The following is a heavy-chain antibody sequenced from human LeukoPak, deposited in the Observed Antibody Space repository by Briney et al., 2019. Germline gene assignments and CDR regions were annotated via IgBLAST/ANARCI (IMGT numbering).Heavy chain of an antibody. J-gene: IGHJ4*02. D-gene: IGHD3-22*01. CDR3: ASSYDSSGYYPHVFDY. CDR2: IYYSGST. V-gene: IGHV4-31*03. Sequence: PSETLSLTCTVSGGSISSGGYYWSWIRQHPGKGLEWIGYIYYSGSTYYNPSLKSRVTISVDTSKNQFSLKLSSVTAADTAVYHCASSYDSSGYYPHVFDYWGQGTLVTVSS. CDR1: GGSISSGGYY.